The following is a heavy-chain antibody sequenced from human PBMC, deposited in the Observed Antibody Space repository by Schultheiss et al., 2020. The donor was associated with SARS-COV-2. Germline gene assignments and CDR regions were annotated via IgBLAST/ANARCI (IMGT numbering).Heavy chain of an antibody. CDR2: IWYDGSNK. J-gene: IGHJ6*02. Sequence: GGSLRLSCAASGFTFSSYAMNWVRQAPGKGLEWVAVIWYDGSNKYYADSVKGRFTISRDNSKNTLYLQMNSLRAEDTAVYYCARDSYGSGYYGMDVWGQGTTVTVSS. CDR3: ARDSYGSGYYGMDV. CDR1: GFTFSSYA. D-gene: IGHD3-10*01. V-gene: IGHV3-33*08.